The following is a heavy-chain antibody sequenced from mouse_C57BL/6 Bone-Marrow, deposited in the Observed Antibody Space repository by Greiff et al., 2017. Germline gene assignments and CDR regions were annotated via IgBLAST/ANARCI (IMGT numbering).Heavy chain of an antibody. CDR3: STGVRPYYAMDY. CDR2: INPNYGTT. Sequence: VQLQQPGPELVMPGASVKISCKASGYSFTDYNMNWVKQSNGKSLEWIGVINPNYGTTSYNQKFKGKATLTVDQSSSTAYMQHNSLTSVDSAVYYCSTGVRPYYAMDYWGQGTSVTVSS. J-gene: IGHJ4*01. CDR1: GYSFTDYN. V-gene: IGHV1-39*01. D-gene: IGHD1-1*01.